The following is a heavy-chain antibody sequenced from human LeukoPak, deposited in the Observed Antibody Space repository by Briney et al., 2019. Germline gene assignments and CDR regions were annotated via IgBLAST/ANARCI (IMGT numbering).Heavy chain of an antibody. V-gene: IGHV1-2*02. D-gene: IGHD3-9*01. CDR1: GYTFTGYY. CDR2: INPNSGGT. Sequence: ASVKVSCKASGYTFTGYYMHWVRQAPGQGLEWMGWINPNSGGTNYAQKFQGRVTMTRDTSISTAYMELSRLRSDDTAVYYCARGLVGTYYDILTGLYYFDYWGQGTLVTVSS. J-gene: IGHJ4*02. CDR3: ARGLVGTYYDILTGLYYFDY.